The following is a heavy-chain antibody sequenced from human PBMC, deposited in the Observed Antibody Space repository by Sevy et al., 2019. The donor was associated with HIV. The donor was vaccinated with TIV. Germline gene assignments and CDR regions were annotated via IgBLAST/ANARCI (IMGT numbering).Heavy chain of an antibody. CDR2: INGDGSST. J-gene: IGHJ4*02. CDR3: ARDPNEIYDILTGYYSFFDY. CDR1: GFTFSSYW. D-gene: IGHD3-9*01. Sequence: GGSLRLSCAASGFTFSSYWMHWVRQAPGKGLVWVSRINGDGSSTSYADSVKGRFTISRDNAKNTLYLQMNSLRAEDTAVYYCARDPNEIYDILTGYYSFFDYWGQGTLVTVSS. V-gene: IGHV3-74*01.